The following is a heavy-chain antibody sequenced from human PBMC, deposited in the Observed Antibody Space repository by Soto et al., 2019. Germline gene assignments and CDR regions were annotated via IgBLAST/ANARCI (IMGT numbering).Heavy chain of an antibody. CDR1: GYTFTNYG. CDR3: ASSYCGGNCYSNLPVDHHYYGMDV. J-gene: IGHJ6*02. Sequence: QVQLVQSGAEVKKPGASVKVSCKASGYTFTNYGISWVRQAPGQGLEWMGWISAYNGNINYAQKLQGRVTMTTDTAPSTAYTELRSLRADDTAMYYCASSYCGGNCYSNLPVDHHYYGMDVWGQGTTVTVSS. D-gene: IGHD2-21*02. V-gene: IGHV1-18*01. CDR2: ISAYNGNI.